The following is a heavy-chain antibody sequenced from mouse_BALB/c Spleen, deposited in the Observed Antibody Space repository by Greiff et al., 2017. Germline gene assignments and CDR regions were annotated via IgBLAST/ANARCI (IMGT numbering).Heavy chain of an antibody. CDR2: INPYNGDT. CDR1: GYSFTGYF. V-gene: IGHV1-37*01. D-gene: IGHD2-1*01. J-gene: IGHJ4*01. Sequence: VQLQQSGPELVKPGASVKISCKASGYSFTGYFMNWVKQSHGKSLEWIGRINPYNGDTFYNQKFKGKATLTVDKSSSTAHMELLSLTSEDSAVYYWGKGDGNYVGYYAMDYWGQGTSGTVSS. CDR3: GKGDGNYVGYYAMDY.